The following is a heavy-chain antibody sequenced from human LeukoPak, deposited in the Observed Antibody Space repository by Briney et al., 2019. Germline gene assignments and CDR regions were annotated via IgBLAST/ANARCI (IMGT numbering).Heavy chain of an antibody. D-gene: IGHD2-15*01. CDR3: ARLDRCSGGGCHSGGDYYYYGMDV. CDR2: IYHSGST. J-gene: IGHJ6*02. V-gene: IGHV4-4*02. Sequence: PSETLSLTCAVSGGSISSSHWCTWVRQPPGKGLEWIGEIYHSGSTNYNPPLKSRVTILVDKSKNQFSLKLSSVTAADTAVYYCARLDRCSGGGCHSGGDYYYYGMDVWGRGTTVTVSS. CDR1: GGSISSSHW.